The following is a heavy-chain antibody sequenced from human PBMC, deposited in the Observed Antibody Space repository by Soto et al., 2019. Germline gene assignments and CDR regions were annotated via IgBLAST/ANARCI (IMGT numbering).Heavy chain of an antibody. J-gene: IGHJ4*02. V-gene: IGHV3-30*18. D-gene: IGHD3-3*01. CDR1: GFTFSSYG. CDR3: AKDRDDFWSGYPMALYFDY. CDR2: ISYDGSNK. Sequence: QVQLVESGGGVVQPGRSLRLSCAASGFTFSSYGMHWVRQAPGKGLEWVAVISYDGSNKYYADSVKGRFTISRDNSKNTLYLQMNSLRAEDTAVYYCAKDRDDFWSGYPMALYFDYWGQGTLVTVSS.